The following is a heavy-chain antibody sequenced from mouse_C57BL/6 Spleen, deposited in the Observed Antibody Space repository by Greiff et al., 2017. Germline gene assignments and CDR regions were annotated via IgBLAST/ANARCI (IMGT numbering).Heavy chain of an antibody. Sequence: VQLQQPGAELVKPGASVKLSCKASGYTFTSYWMHWVKQRPGQGLEWIAMIHPSSGSTNYNEKFKGKATLTVDKSSSTAYMQLSSLTSEDSAVXYCARRDGTTVVFDYWGQGTTLTVSS. V-gene: IGHV1-64*01. CDR3: ARRDGTTVVFDY. CDR2: IHPSSGST. CDR1: GYTFTSYW. J-gene: IGHJ2*01. D-gene: IGHD1-1*01.